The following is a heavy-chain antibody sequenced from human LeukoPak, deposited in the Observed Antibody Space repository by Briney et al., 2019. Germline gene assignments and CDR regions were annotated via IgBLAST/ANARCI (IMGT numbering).Heavy chain of an antibody. V-gene: IGHV4-59*08. J-gene: IGHJ4*02. D-gene: IGHD6-13*01. Sequence: SETLSLTCTVSGGSISSYYWSWIRQPPGKGLEWIGYIYYSGSTNYNPSLKSRVTISVDTSKNQFSLKLSSVTAADTAVYYCARYSSSPTYYFDYWGQGTLVTVSS. CDR1: GGSISSYY. CDR2: IYYSGST. CDR3: ARYSSSPTYYFDY.